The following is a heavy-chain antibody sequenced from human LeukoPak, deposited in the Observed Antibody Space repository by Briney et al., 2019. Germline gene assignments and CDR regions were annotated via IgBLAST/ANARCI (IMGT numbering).Heavy chain of an antibody. V-gene: IGHV4-59*01. J-gene: IGHJ4*02. CDR2: IYYSGST. CDR1: GGSISNYY. D-gene: IGHD4/OR15-4a*01. Sequence: SETLSLTCTVSGGSISNYYWSWIRQPPGKGLEWIGYIYYSGSTNYNPSLKSRVTISVDTSKNQFSLKLSSATAADTAVYYCARFHMELALDYWGQGTLVTVSS. CDR3: ARFHMELALDY.